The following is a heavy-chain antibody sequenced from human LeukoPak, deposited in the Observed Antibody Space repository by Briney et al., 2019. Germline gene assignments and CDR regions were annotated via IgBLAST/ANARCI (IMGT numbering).Heavy chain of an antibody. CDR1: GGSFSGYY. CDR3: ARGTRVAGRGYDY. J-gene: IGHJ4*02. Sequence: SETLSLTCAVYGGSFSGYYWSWIRQPPGKGLEWIGEINHSGSTNYNPSLKSRVTISVDTSKNQFSLKLSSVTVADTAAYYCARGTRVAGRGYDYWGQGTLVTVSS. CDR2: INHSGST. V-gene: IGHV4-34*01. D-gene: IGHD6-19*01.